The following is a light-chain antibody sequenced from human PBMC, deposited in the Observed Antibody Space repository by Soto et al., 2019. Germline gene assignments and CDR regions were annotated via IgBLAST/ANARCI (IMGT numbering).Light chain of an antibody. CDR2: DAS. CDR1: QSISRG. CDR3: QHYKSYWT. V-gene: IGKV1-5*01. Sequence: DIQMTQSPSTLSSSLGDRVTITCRASQSISRGLAWYQQKPGKAPNLLIYDASTLESGVPSRFSGSGSGTEFTLTISCMTPDDFATDYCQHYKSYWTFGQGTKVDIK. J-gene: IGKJ1*01.